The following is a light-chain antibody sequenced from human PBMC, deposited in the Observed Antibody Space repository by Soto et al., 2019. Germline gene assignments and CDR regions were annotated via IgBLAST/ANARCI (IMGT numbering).Light chain of an antibody. Sequence: EIVMTQSPATLSVSPGDRVTLSCMASQGLRSNLAWYQQKPGQAPRLLIFGASTRATGIPARFSGSGSGTEFTLTISSLQSEDFAVYYCQQYNNWPRITFGQGTRLEIK. V-gene: IGKV3-15*01. CDR3: QQYNNWPRIT. CDR2: GAS. CDR1: QGLRSN. J-gene: IGKJ5*01.